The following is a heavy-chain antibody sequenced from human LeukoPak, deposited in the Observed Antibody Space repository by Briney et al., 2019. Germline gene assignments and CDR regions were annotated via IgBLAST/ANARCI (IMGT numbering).Heavy chain of an antibody. CDR3: ARMCPRLRRLTVTTSKGFDY. Sequence: SETLSLTCAASGGSFSVYYWSWIRQPPGKGLEWIGEINDSGSTNYNPSLKSRATISVDTSKNQFSLKLSSVTAAGTAVYYCARMCPRLRRLTVTTSKGFDYWGQGTLVTVSS. CDR1: GGSFSVYY. V-gene: IGHV4-34*01. D-gene: IGHD4-17*01. J-gene: IGHJ4*02. CDR2: INDSGST.